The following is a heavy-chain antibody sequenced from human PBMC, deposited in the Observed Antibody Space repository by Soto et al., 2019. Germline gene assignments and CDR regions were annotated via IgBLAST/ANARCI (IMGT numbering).Heavy chain of an antibody. D-gene: IGHD2-15*01. CDR3: ARVVYCSGGSCYDFDY. J-gene: IGHJ4*02. CDR1: GYTFTNYG. CDR2: ISAYNGNT. V-gene: IGHV1-18*01. Sequence: GASVKVSCKASGYTFTNYGITWVRQAPGQGLEWMGWISAYNGNTNYAQKLQGRVTMTTDTSTSTAYMELRSLRSDDTAVYYCARVVYCSGGSCYDFDYWGQGTLVTVSS.